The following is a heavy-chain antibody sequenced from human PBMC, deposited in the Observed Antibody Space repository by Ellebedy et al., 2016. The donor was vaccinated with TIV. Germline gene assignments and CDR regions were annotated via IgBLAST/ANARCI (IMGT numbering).Heavy chain of an antibody. J-gene: IGHJ3*02. CDR1: GGSISSGGYS. D-gene: IGHD2-2*01. V-gene: IGHV4-30-2*01. CDR2: LYHGGTT. Sequence: MPSETLSLTCTVSGGSISSGGYSWSCIRQPPGKGLVWIGYLYHGGTTSYNPSLQSRVTRSVDRSKNQFSLNLSSVTAADTAVYYCARGINMRRAVEIWGQGAMVTVSS. CDR3: ARGINMRRAVEI.